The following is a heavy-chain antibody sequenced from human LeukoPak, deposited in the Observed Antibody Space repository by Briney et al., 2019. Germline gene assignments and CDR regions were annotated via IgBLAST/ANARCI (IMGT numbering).Heavy chain of an antibody. CDR1: DGSINSYY. J-gene: IGHJ6*02. CDR3: ARHYVVIPAGRRDYYHYGMDV. CDR2: IYYSGST. Sequence: SETLSLTCTVSDGSINSYYWSWIRQPPGKGLEWLGYIYYSGSTNYNPPLKSRVTISVDTSKTQFSLKLTSVTAADTAVYYCARHYVVIPAGRRDYYHYGMDVWGLGTTVTVSS. D-gene: IGHD2-2*01. V-gene: IGHV4-59*08.